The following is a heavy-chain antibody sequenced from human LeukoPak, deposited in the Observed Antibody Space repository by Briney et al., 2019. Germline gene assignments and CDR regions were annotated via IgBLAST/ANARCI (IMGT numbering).Heavy chain of an antibody. CDR1: GGSISSSSYY. J-gene: IGHJ4*02. V-gene: IGHV4-39*01. D-gene: IGHD3-9*01. CDR2: IYYSGST. CDR3: ARRHDILTGYLFDY. Sequence: KASETLSLTCTVSGGSISSSSYYWGWIRQPPGKGLEWIGSIYYSGSTYYNPSLKSRVTISVDTSKNQFSLKLSSVTAADTAVYYCARRHDILTGYLFDYWGQGTLVTVSS.